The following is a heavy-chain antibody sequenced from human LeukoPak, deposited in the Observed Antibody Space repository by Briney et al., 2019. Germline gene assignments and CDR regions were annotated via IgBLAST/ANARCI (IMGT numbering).Heavy chain of an antibody. CDR2: ISDSSDYI. CDR3: ARSRGRQLWLLFDY. D-gene: IGHD5-18*01. J-gene: IGHJ4*02. Sequence: GGSLRLSCAASGFTFSSYAMSWVRQAPGTGLEWVSSISDSSDYISYTDSVKGRFTISRDNAKNSLYLQMHSLRAEDTAVYYCARSRGRQLWLLFDYWGQGTLVAVSS. CDR1: GFTFSSYA. V-gene: IGHV3-21*01.